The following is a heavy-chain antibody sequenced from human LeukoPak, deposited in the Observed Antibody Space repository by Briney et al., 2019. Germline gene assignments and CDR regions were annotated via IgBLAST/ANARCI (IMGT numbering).Heavy chain of an antibody. D-gene: IGHD2-2*01. Sequence: GASLKFSCKGSGYSFTSYWIGWVRQMPGKGLEWMGIIYPGDSDTRYSPSFQGQVTISADKSISTAYLQWSSLKASDTAMYYCARVRWERYQLLPYGMDVWGKGTTVTVSS. J-gene: IGHJ6*04. CDR1: GYSFTSYW. CDR3: ARVRWERYQLLPYGMDV. V-gene: IGHV5-51*01. CDR2: IYPGDSDT.